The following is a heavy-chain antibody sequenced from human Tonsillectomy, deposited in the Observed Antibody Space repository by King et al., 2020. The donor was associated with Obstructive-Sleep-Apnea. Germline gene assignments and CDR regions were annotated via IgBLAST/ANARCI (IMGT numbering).Heavy chain of an antibody. CDR3: ARDRGSLGYCSSTSCPYYFDY. Sequence: QLVQSGGGVVQPGRSLRLSCAASGFTFSSYAMHWVRQAPGKGLEWVAVISYDGSNKYYADSVKGRFTISRDNSKNKLYLQMNSLRAEDTAVYYCARDRGSLGYCSSTSCPYYFDYWGQGTLVTVSS. CDR2: ISYDGSNK. D-gene: IGHD2-2*01. J-gene: IGHJ4*02. V-gene: IGHV3-30*04. CDR1: GFTFSSYA.